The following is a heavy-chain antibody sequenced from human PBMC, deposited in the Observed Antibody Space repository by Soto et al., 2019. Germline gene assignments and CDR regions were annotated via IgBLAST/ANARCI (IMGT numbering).Heavy chain of an antibody. J-gene: IGHJ5*02. CDR1: GGSFSGYD. V-gene: IGHV4-34*01. CDR2: INHSGST. CDR3: ASSGGIAAAGTRADP. Sequence: SSETLSLTCAVYGGSFSGYDWSWIRQPPGKGLEWIGEINHSGSTNYNPSLKSRVTISVDTSKNQFSLKLSSVTAADTAVYYCASSGGIAAAGTRADPWGQGTLVTVSS. D-gene: IGHD6-13*01.